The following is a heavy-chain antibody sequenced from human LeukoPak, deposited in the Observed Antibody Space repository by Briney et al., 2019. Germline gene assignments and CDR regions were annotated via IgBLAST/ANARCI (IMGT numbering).Heavy chain of an antibody. V-gene: IGHV4-38-2*01. CDR3: ARADCSSTSCYLSGGFDP. CDR2: IYHSGST. D-gene: IGHD2-2*01. Sequence: SETLSLTCAVSGYSISSGYYWGWIRQPPGKGLEWIGSIYHSGSTYYNPSLKSRVTISVDTSKNQFSLKLSSVTAADTAVYYCARADCSSTSCYLSGGFDPWDQGTLVTVSS. J-gene: IGHJ5*02. CDR1: GYSISSGYY.